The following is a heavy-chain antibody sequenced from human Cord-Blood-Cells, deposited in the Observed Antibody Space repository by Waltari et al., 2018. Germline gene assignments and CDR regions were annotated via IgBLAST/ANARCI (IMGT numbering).Heavy chain of an antibody. CDR1: GGTFRSYA. Sequence: QVQLVQSGAEVKKPGSSVKVSCKASGGTFRSYAISWVRQAPGQGLEWMGRIIPILGIANYAQKFQGRVTITADKSTSTAYMELSSLRSEDTAVYYCARAGSGWGSYFDYWGQETLVTVSS. D-gene: IGHD3-10*01. V-gene: IGHV1-69*09. J-gene: IGHJ4*02. CDR2: IIPILGIA. CDR3: ARAGSGWGSYFDY.